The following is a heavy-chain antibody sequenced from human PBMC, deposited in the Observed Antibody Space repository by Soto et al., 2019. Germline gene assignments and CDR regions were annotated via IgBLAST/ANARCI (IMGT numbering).Heavy chain of an antibody. CDR3: ANRRPTVITPVDY. D-gene: IGHD4-17*01. CDR2: VNWNDNK. J-gene: IGHJ4*02. CDR1: GFSLSSSGVG. V-gene: IGHV2-5*01. Sequence: QITLKESGPTLVEPTQTLTLTCTFSGFSLSSSGVGVGWIRQPPGQALEWLAFVNWNDNKRYSPSLNSGLTITKDTFQNQVVLTMLNMDSVDTGTYYSANRRPTVITPVDYWSQGTLVTVSS.